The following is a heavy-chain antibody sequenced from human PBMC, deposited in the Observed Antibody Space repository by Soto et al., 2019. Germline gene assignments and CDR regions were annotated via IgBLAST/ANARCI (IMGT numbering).Heavy chain of an antibody. CDR3: ARRKLLEPAAPLHSYYYYAMDV. V-gene: IGHV4-31*03. CDR1: GDSISSGGSY. J-gene: IGHJ6*02. D-gene: IGHD2-2*01. CDR2: IYPSGST. Sequence: QVQLQESGPGLVKPSQTLSLTCTVSGDSISSGGSYWGWIRQHPGQGLEWIGHIYPSGSTYYSASLKSRVSIALATSKSQFSVKVSSLTAADTAVYYCARRKLLEPAAPLHSYYYYAMDVWGQGTTVTVSS.